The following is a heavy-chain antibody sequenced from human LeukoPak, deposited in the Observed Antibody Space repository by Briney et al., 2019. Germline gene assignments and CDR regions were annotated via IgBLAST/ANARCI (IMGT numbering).Heavy chain of an antibody. Sequence: GGSLRLSCAASGFTFSGYWMHWVRQAPGKGLVWVSHINSDGSSTTYAESVKGRFTISRDNAKNTLYLQMNSLRAEDTAVYYCARSSTIPAFLRWFDPWGQGTLVTVSS. V-gene: IGHV3-74*01. D-gene: IGHD2-2*01. CDR2: INSDGSST. CDR3: ARSSTIPAFLRWFDP. J-gene: IGHJ5*02. CDR1: GFTFSGYW.